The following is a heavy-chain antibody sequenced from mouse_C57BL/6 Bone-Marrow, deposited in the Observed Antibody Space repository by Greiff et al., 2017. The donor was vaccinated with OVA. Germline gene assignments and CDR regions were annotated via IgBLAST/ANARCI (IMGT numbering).Heavy chain of an antibody. J-gene: IGHJ2*01. V-gene: IGHV14-2*01. CDR1: GFNIKDYY. CDR2: IDPEDGET. Sequence: VQLKQSGAELVKPGASVKLSCTASGFNIKDYYMHWVKQRTEQGLEWIGRIDPEDGETKYAPKFPGKATITADTSSNTAYLQLSSLTSEDTAVYYCARSRSPYFDYWGQGTTLTVSS. CDR3: ARSRSPYFDY.